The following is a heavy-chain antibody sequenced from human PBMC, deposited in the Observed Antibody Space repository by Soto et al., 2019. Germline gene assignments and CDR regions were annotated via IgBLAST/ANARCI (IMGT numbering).Heavy chain of an antibody. CDR1: GFMFNNSA. CDR2: VSDNGGSRGGT. V-gene: IGHV3-23*01. CDR3: ARAKAVVIAALDI. D-gene: IGHD2-21*01. Sequence: LRLSCKASGFMFNNSAMTWVRQAPGQGLQWVASVSDNGGSRGGTYYADSVKGRFTISRDNSKNTLYLQLDSLTGADTAVYYCARAKAVVIAALDIWGQGTMVTVSS. J-gene: IGHJ3*02.